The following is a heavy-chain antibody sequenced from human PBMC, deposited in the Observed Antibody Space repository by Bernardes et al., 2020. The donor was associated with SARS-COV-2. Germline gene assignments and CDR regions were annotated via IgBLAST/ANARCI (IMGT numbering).Heavy chain of an antibody. CDR2: ISGGGGST. D-gene: IGHD1-20*01. J-gene: IGHJ4*02. V-gene: IGHV3-23*01. CDR3: AKYISPGITDTFDY. Sequence: GGSLRLSCAASGFTFSSYGMSWVRQAPGEGLEWVSGISGGGGSTYYTDSVKGRFTISRDNSKNTLYLQMNSLRAEDTAIYYCAKYISPGITDTFDYWGQGTLVTVSS. CDR1: GFTFSSYG.